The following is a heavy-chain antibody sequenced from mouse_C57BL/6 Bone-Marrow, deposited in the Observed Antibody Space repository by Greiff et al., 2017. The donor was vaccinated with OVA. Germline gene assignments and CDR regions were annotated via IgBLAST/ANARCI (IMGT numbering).Heavy chain of an antibody. CDR2: INPSSGYT. Sequence: QVQLQQSGAERAKPGASVKLSCKASGNTFTSYWMHWVKQGPGQGLEWIGYINPSSGYTKYNQKFKDKATLTADKSSRTAYMQLSSLTYEDSAVYYCASQVYYYGSSPWFAYWGQGTLVTVSA. D-gene: IGHD1-1*01. CDR1: GNTFTSYW. V-gene: IGHV1-7*01. CDR3: ASQVYYYGSSPWFAY. J-gene: IGHJ3*01.